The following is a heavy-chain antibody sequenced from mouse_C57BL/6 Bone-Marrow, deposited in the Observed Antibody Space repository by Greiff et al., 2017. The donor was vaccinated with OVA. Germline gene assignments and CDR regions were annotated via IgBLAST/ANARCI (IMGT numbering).Heavy chain of an antibody. J-gene: IGHJ1*03. Sequence: QVQLQQSGAELVKPGASVKISCKASGYAFSSYWMNWVKQRPGKGLEWIGQIYPGDGDTNYNGKFKGKATLTADKSSSTAYMQLSSLTSEDSAVYFCAPIYYYGRWYVDVWGTGTTVTVSS. V-gene: IGHV1-80*01. CDR1: GYAFSSYW. CDR3: APIYYYGRWYVDV. D-gene: IGHD1-1*01. CDR2: IYPGDGDT.